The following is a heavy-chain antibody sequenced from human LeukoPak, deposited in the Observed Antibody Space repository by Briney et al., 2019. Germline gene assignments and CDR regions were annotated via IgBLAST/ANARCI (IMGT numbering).Heavy chain of an antibody. CDR3: AREAAAYDSSGYFFDY. V-gene: IGHV1-2*04. Sequence: ASVKVSCKASGYTFTGYYMHWVRQAPGQGLEWMGWINPNSGGTNYAQKFQGWVTMTRDTSISTAYMELSRLRSDDTAVYYCAREAAAYDSSGYFFDYWGQGTLVTVSS. J-gene: IGHJ4*02. CDR1: GYTFTGYY. CDR2: INPNSGGT. D-gene: IGHD3-22*01.